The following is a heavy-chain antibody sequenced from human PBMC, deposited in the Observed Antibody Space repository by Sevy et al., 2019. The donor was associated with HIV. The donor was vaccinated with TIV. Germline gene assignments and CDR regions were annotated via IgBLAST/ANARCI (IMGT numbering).Heavy chain of an antibody. D-gene: IGHD3-22*01. CDR2: ISYTSTTI. CDR3: ASSDATSRFGYYYFAMDF. Sequence: GGSLRLSCAVSGFTFNTYNMNWVRQAPGKGLEWVSYISYTSTTIYYADSVRGRFTISRDNAKNTLYLQMNSLMDEDTAVYYCASSDATSRFGYYYFAMDFWGQGTSVTVSS. CDR1: GFTFNTYN. V-gene: IGHV3-48*02. J-gene: IGHJ6*02.